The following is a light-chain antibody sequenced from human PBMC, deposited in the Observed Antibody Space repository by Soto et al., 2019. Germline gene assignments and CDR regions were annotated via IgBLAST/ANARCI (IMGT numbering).Light chain of an antibody. Sequence: ALTQPASVSGSPGQSITSSCTGTSSDVGGYNYVSWYQQHPGKAPKLMIYDVSNRPSGVSNRFSGSKSGNTASLTISGLQAEDEADYYCSSYTSSSLYVFGTGTKVTVL. CDR1: SSDVGGYNY. J-gene: IGLJ1*01. V-gene: IGLV2-14*01. CDR2: DVS. CDR3: SSYTSSSLYV.